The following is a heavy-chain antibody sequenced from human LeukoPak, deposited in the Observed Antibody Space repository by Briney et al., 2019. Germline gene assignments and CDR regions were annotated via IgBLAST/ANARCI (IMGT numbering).Heavy chain of an antibody. D-gene: IGHD6-13*01. CDR2: IKQDGSEK. J-gene: IGHJ6*03. V-gene: IGHV3-7*01. Sequence: AGGSLRLSCAASGFTFSSYWMSWVRQAPGKGLEWVANIKQDGSEKYYVDSVKGRFTISRDNAKNSLYLQMNSLRAEDTAVYYCARGPGIAAASYYYYYMDVWGKGTTVTISS. CDR1: GFTFSSYW. CDR3: ARGPGIAAASYYYYYMDV.